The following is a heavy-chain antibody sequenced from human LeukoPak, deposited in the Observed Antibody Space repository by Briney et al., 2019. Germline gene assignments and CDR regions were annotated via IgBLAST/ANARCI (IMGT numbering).Heavy chain of an antibody. V-gene: IGHV1-8*03. CDR3: ARGRGYGGNSGYYNYYYYMDV. Sequence: ASVKVSCKASGYTFTSYDINWVRQATGQGLEWMGWMNPNSGNTGYAQKFQGRVTITRNTFISTAYMELSSLRSEDTAVYYCARGRGYGGNSGYYNYYYYMDVWGKGTTVTVSS. CDR1: GYTFTSYD. CDR2: MNPNSGNT. J-gene: IGHJ6*03. D-gene: IGHD4-23*01.